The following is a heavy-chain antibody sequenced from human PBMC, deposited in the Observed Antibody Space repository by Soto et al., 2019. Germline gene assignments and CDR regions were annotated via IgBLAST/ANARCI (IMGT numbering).Heavy chain of an antibody. V-gene: IGHV3-7*01. Sequence: PGGSLRLSCIASGLTFSDYWMSWVRQVPGKGLEWVAYIKQDGSEKYYVDSVKGRFTISRDNAKNTLYLQMNSLRAEDTAVYYCARDPVAYCGGDCRTFDYWGQGTLVTVSS. D-gene: IGHD2-21*02. CDR3: ARDPVAYCGGDCRTFDY. J-gene: IGHJ4*02. CDR2: IKQDGSEK. CDR1: GLTFSDYW.